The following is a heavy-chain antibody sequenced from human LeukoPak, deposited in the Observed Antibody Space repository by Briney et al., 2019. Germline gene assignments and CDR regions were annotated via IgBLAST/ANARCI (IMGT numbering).Heavy chain of an antibody. Sequence: VASVKASCKASGYTFSGYFIHWVRQAAGQRLEWMGRINADSGGPEYPPNFQGRVTMTRDTSTSTASMELSRLTSDDTAVYYCARDLSSTPNWEFDYWGQGTLVTVSS. CDR2: INADSGGP. CDR3: ARDLSSTPNWEFDY. CDR1: GYTFSGYF. J-gene: IGHJ4*02. V-gene: IGHV1-2*06. D-gene: IGHD7-27*01.